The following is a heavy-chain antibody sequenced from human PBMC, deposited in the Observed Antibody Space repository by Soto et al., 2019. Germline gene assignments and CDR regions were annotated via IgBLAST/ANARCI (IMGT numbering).Heavy chain of an antibody. J-gene: IGHJ4*02. Sequence: GGSLRLSCAASGFTLSSYAMSWVRQAPGKGLEWVSAISGSGGSTYYADSVKGRFTISRDNSKNTLYLQMNSLRAEDTAVYYCAKSPAAGTAYYFDYWGQGTLVTVSS. CDR1: GFTLSSYA. CDR2: ISGSGGST. V-gene: IGHV3-23*01. CDR3: AKSPAAGTAYYFDY. D-gene: IGHD6-13*01.